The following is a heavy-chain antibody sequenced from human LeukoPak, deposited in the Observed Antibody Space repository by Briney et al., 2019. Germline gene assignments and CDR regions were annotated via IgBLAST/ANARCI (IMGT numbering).Heavy chain of an antibody. J-gene: IGHJ6*03. V-gene: IGHV3-33*06. D-gene: IGHD3/OR15-3a*01. CDR3: AKELGTGYFYMDV. Sequence: GRSLRLSSAASGFTFSSYGMHWVRQAPGKGLEWVAVIWYDGTKKYYTDSGKGRFTISRDNSKNTLFLQMNSLRAEATAVYYCAKELGTGYFYMDVWGKGTTVTVSS. CDR2: IWYDGTKK. CDR1: GFTFSSYG.